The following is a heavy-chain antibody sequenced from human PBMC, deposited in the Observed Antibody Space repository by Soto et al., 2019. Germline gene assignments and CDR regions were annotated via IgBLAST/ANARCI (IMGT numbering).Heavy chain of an antibody. V-gene: IGHV1-69*13. CDR2: IIPIFGTA. Sequence: VKVSCKASGGTFSSYAISWVRQAPRQGLEWMGGIIPIFGTANYAQKFQGRVTITADESTSTAYMELSSLRSEDTAVYYCARVRTDRGGDCYYNAFDYWGQGTLVTVSS. J-gene: IGHJ4*02. D-gene: IGHD2-21*02. CDR1: GGTFSSYA. CDR3: ARVRTDRGGDCYYNAFDY.